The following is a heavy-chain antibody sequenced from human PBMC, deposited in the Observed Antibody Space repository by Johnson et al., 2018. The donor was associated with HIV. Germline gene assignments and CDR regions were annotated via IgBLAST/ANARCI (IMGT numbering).Heavy chain of an antibody. Sequence: VQLVESGGGLIQPGGSLRLSCAASGFTVSSNYMSWVRQAPGKGLEWVSVIYSGGSTYYADSVKGRFTISRDNSKNTLFLQMNSLRTEDTALYYCTTGLYWNDAFKIWGQGTMVSVSS. CDR3: TTGLYWNDAFKI. J-gene: IGHJ3*02. CDR1: GFTVSSNY. D-gene: IGHD1-1*01. CDR2: IYSGGST. V-gene: IGHV3-66*03.